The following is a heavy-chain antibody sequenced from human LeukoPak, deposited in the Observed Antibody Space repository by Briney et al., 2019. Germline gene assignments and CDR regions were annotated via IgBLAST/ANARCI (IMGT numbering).Heavy chain of an antibody. J-gene: IGHJ5*02. CDR1: GYTFTGYY. V-gene: IGHV1-2*02. D-gene: IGHD3-10*01. CDR3: ARDSNLLWFGELSNNWFDP. CDR2: INPNSGGT. Sequence: GASVKVSCKASGYTFTGYYMHWVRQAPGQGLEWMGWINPNSGGTNYAQKFQGRVTMTRDTSISTAYMELSRLRSDDTAVYYCARDSNLLWFGELSNNWFDPWGQGTLVTVSS.